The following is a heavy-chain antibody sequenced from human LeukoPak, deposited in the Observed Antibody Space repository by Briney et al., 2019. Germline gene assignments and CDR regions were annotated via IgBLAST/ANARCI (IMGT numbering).Heavy chain of an antibody. D-gene: IGHD2-2*01. Sequence: ASVKVSCKASGYTFTGYYMHWVRQAPGQGLEWMGWINPNSGGTNYAQKVQGRVTMTRDTSISTAYMELSRLRSDDTAVYYCARARGVGYCSSTSCAYYGMDVWGQGTTVTVSS. CDR1: GYTFTGYY. CDR2: INPNSGGT. CDR3: ARARGVGYCSSTSCAYYGMDV. V-gene: IGHV1-2*02. J-gene: IGHJ6*02.